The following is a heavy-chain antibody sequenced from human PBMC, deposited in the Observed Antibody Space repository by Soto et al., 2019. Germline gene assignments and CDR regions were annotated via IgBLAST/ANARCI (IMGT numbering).Heavy chain of an antibody. V-gene: IGHV4-30-2*01. Sequence: PSETLSLTCTVSGGSISSGGYSWSWIRQPPGKGLEWIGYLYHSGSTYYNPSLKSRVTISVDRSKNQFSLKLSSVTAADTAVYYCARIPSPWGQGTLVTVLL. D-gene: IGHD2-21*01. J-gene: IGHJ5*02. CDR1: GGSISSGGYS. CDR2: LYHSGST. CDR3: ARIPSP.